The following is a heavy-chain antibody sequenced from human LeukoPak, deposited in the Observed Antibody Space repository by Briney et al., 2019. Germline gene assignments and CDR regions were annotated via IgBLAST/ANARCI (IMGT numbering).Heavy chain of an antibody. D-gene: IGHD4-17*01. CDR1: GGSISSYY. CDR2: IYYSGST. Sequence: PSETLSLTCTVSGGSISSYYWSWIRQPPGKGLEWIGDIYYSGSTNYNPSLKSRVTISVDTSKNQFSLKLSSVTAADTAVYYCARAMGYGDYGYYYYGMDVWGQGTTVTVSS. CDR3: ARAMGYGDYGYYYYGMDV. V-gene: IGHV4-59*01. J-gene: IGHJ6*02.